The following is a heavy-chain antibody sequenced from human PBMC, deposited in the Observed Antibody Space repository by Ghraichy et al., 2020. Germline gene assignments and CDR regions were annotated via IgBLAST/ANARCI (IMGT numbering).Heavy chain of an antibody. CDR3: AKGRDGYKGYYGMDV. V-gene: IGHV3-23*01. CDR2: ISGSGGST. CDR1: GFTFSSYA. Sequence: GGSLRLSCAASGFTFSSYAMSWVRQAPGKGLEWVSAISGSGGSTYYAESVKGRFTISRDNSKNTLYLQMNSLRAEDTAVYYCAKGRDGYKGYYGMDVWGQGTTVTVSS. J-gene: IGHJ6*02. D-gene: IGHD5-24*01.